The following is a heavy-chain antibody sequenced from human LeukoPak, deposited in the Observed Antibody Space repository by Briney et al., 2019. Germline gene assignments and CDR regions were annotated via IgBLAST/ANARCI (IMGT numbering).Heavy chain of an antibody. J-gene: IGHJ6*02. Sequence: GGSLRLSCAASGFTFNNYWMNWVSQAPGKGLEWVANIKQDGSEKNYVDSMRGRFTISRDNAKNSLHLQVDSLRVEDTAIYYCVRGYFGLGVWGQGTTVTVSS. CDR3: VRGYFGLGV. CDR2: IKQDGSEK. V-gene: IGHV3-7*03. CDR1: GFTFNNYW.